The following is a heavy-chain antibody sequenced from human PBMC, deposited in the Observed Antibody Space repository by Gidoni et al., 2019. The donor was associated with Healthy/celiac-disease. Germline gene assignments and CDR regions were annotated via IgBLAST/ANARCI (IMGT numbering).Heavy chain of an antibody. J-gene: IGHJ4*02. Sequence: EVQLVQSGAEVKKPGESLKISCKGSGYSFTSYWIGWVRQMPGKGLEWMGIIYPGDSDTRYSPSFQGQVTISADKSISTAYLQWSSLKASDTAMYYCARTYYYDSSGYYYWGYWGQGTLVTVSS. D-gene: IGHD3-22*01. CDR3: ARTYYYDSSGYYYWGY. CDR2: IYPGDSDT. V-gene: IGHV5-51*03. CDR1: GYSFTSYW.